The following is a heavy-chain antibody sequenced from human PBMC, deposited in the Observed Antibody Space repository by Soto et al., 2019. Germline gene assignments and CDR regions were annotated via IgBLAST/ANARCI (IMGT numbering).Heavy chain of an antibody. Sequence: GGSLRLSCAASGFTFSSYAMHWVRQAPCKGLEWVAVISYDGSNKYYADSVKGRFTISRDNSKNTLYLQMDSLRAEDTAVYYCARDQGDRDAYYFDYWAQGTLVTVSS. CDR1: GFTFSSYA. CDR2: ISYDGSNK. CDR3: ARDQGDRDAYYFDY. V-gene: IGHV3-30-3*01. J-gene: IGHJ4*02.